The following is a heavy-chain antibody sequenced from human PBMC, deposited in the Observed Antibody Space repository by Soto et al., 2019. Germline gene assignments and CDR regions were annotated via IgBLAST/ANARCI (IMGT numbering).Heavy chain of an antibody. CDR3: GRAMARGAGCSRWFDP. J-gene: IGHJ5*02. CDR1: GGSASSNDYY. D-gene: IGHD3-10*01. CDR2: IHYSGTT. V-gene: IGHV4-30-4*01. Sequence: PSETLSLTCSVSGGSASSNDYYWNWIRLSPGKGLEWMGYIHYSGTTYYNPSLRSRLAMSVDTSTNQFSLNLNSVTAADTAVYYCGRAMARGAGCSRWFDPWGQGALVTVSS.